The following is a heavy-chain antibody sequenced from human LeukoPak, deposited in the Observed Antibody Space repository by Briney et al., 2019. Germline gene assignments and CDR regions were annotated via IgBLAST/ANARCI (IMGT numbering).Heavy chain of an antibody. Sequence: ASVNVSCKASGYTFTGYYLHWVRQAPGRGLEGMGWSNPNSGGAKYAQKFQARVTMTSDTYIDTAYMDLSRLRSHDTAVYYCARDLERYDNSGYLKYWGQGTLVTVSS. CDR1: GYTFTGYY. D-gene: IGHD3-22*01. V-gene: IGHV1-2*02. CDR3: ARDLERYDNSGYLKY. J-gene: IGHJ4*02. CDR2: SNPNSGGA.